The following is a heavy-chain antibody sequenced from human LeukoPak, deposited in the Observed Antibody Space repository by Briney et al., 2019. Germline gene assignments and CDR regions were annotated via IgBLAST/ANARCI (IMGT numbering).Heavy chain of an antibody. CDR3: ARGGWLHPERRRGPFDY. CDR1: GYTFTGYY. V-gene: IGHV1-2*02. J-gene: IGHJ4*02. D-gene: IGHD5-24*01. CDR2: INPNSGGT. Sequence: ASVKVSCKASGYTFTGYYMHWVRQAPGQGLEWMGWINPNSGGTNYAQKFQGRVTMTRDTSISTAYMELSSLRSEDTAVYYCARGGWLHPERRRGPFDYWGQGTLVTVSS.